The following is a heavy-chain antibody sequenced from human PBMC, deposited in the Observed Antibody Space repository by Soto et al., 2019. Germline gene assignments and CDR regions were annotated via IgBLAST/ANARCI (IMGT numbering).Heavy chain of an antibody. CDR3: ARSVDP. CDR2: IYYDGTT. V-gene: IGHV4-39*07. Sequence: SETLSLTCAVSGGSMRSSSYYWGLIRQSPGKGLEWIASIYYDGTTYYKPSLESRVTISVDTSKNQFSLKLSSVTAADTAVYYCARSVDPWGQGTLVTVSS. J-gene: IGHJ5*02. CDR1: GGSMRSSSYY.